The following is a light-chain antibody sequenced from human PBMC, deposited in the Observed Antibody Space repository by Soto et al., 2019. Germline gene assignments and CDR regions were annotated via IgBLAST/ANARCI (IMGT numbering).Light chain of an antibody. J-gene: IGKJ1*01. CDR2: DAS. Sequence: DIQMTQSPSTLSASVGDRVTITCRASQSISTWLAWYQQKPGKAPKLLIYDASSLESGVPSRFSGSGSGTEFTLTIRSLQPEDFASYYCQQYNSYSTFGQGTKL. CDR1: QSISTW. V-gene: IGKV1-5*01. CDR3: QQYNSYST.